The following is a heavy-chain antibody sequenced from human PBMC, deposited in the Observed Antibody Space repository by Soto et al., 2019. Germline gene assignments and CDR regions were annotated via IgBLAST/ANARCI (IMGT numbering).Heavy chain of an antibody. CDR3: ARDLLRGSYGYDY. V-gene: IGHV1-2*04. J-gene: IGHJ4*02. CDR2: INPNSGGT. D-gene: IGHD5-18*01. Sequence: ASVKVSCKASGYTFTGYYMHWVRQAPGQGLEWMGWINPNSGGTNYAQKFQGWVTMTRDTSISTAYMELSRLRSDDTAVYYCARDLLRGSYGYDYWGQGTLVTVSS. CDR1: GYTFTGYY.